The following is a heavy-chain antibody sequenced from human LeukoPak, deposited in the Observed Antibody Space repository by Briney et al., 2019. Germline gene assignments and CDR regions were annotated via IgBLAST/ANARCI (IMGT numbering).Heavy chain of an antibody. J-gene: IGHJ4*02. Sequence: SETLSLTCTVSGGSISSYYWSWIRQPPGKGLEWIGYIYYSGSTDYNPSLKSRVTISVDTSKNQFSLKLSSVTAADTAVYYCARLRGYTSSARGYVEYWGQGTLVTVSS. CDR1: GGSISSYY. CDR2: IYYSGST. D-gene: IGHD6-13*01. CDR3: ARLRGYTSSARGYVEY. V-gene: IGHV4-59*08.